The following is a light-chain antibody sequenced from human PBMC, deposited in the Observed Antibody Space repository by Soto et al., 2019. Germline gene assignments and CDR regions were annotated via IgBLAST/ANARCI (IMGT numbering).Light chain of an antibody. CDR3: QQYGSSPYT. V-gene: IGKV3-20*01. Sequence: EIVLTQSPGTLSLSPGERATLSCRASQSVSSSYLAWYQQKPGQPPRLLIYGASNRATGIPDRFSGSGSGTDFTLTISRLEPEDFAVYYWQQYGSSPYTFGQGTKLEL. CDR1: QSVSSSY. J-gene: IGKJ2*01. CDR2: GAS.